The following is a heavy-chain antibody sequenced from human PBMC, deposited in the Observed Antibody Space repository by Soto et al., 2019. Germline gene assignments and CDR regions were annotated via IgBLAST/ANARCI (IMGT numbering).Heavy chain of an antibody. Sequence: WASVKVSCKASGGTFSSYAISWVRQAPGRGLEWMGGIIPIFGTANYAQKFQGRVTITADESTSTAYMELSSLRSEDTAVYYCARGKGIAAAGTRYYFDYWGQGTLVTVSS. CDR1: GGTFSSYA. CDR2: IIPIFGTA. J-gene: IGHJ4*02. V-gene: IGHV1-69*13. CDR3: ARGKGIAAAGTRYYFDY. D-gene: IGHD6-13*01.